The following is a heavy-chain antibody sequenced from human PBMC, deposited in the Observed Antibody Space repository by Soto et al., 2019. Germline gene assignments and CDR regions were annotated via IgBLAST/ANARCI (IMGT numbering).Heavy chain of an antibody. V-gene: IGHV3-48*02. CDR1: GFTFSSYS. CDR2: ISSSSSTI. CDR3: ASLRGHSSGWYVYYGMDV. Sequence: PGVSLRLSCAASGFTFSSYSMNWVRQAPGKGLEWVSYISSSSSTIYYADSVKGRFTISRDNAKNSLYLQMNSLRDEDTAVYYCASLRGHSSGWYVYYGMDVWGQGTTVTGSS. J-gene: IGHJ6*02. D-gene: IGHD6-19*01.